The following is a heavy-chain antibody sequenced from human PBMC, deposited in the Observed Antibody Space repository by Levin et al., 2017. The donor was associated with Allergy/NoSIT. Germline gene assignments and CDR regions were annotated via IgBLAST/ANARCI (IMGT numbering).Heavy chain of an antibody. CDR1: GFTFSSYW. J-gene: IGHJ5*02. V-gene: IGHV3-7*01. CDR2: IKQDGSEK. CDR3: ARDVEYSSGWYGNWFDP. Sequence: GGSLRLSCAASGFTFSSYWMSWVRQAPGKGLEWVANIKQDGSEKYYVDSVKGRFTISRDNAKNSLYLQMNSLRAEDTAVYYCARDVEYSSGWYGNWFDPWGQGTLVTVSS. D-gene: IGHD6-19*01.